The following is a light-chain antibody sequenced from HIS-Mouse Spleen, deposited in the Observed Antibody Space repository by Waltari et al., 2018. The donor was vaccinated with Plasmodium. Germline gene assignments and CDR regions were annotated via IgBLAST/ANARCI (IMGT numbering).Light chain of an antibody. CDR3: YSTDSSGNHRV. Sequence: SYELTQPPSVSVSPGQTPRSTCSGDALQIKYDYWYQQKSGQAPVLVLYEDSKRPSGIPERFSGSSSGTMATLTISGAQVEDEADYYCYSTDSSGNHRVFGGGTKLTVL. CDR2: EDS. J-gene: IGLJ2*01. CDR1: ALQIKY. V-gene: IGLV3-10*01.